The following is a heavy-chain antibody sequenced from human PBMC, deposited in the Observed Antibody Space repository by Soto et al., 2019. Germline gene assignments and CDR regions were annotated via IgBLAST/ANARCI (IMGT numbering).Heavy chain of an antibody. D-gene: IGHD2-2*01. Sequence: PSETLSLTCTVSGGSISSSSYYWGWIRQPPGKGLEWIGGIYYSGSTYYNPSLKSRVTISVDTSKNQFSLKLSSVTAADTAVYYCARHRDQLYYYYGMDVWGQGTTVTVSS. CDR1: GGSISSSSYY. CDR2: IYYSGST. CDR3: ARHRDQLYYYYGMDV. J-gene: IGHJ6*02. V-gene: IGHV4-39*01.